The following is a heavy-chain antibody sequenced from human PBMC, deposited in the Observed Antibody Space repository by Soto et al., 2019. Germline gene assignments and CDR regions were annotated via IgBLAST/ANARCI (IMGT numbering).Heavy chain of an antibody. D-gene: IGHD1-20*01. V-gene: IGHV1-46*01. CDR3: VRDNSMRVSGQMNWYFDP. Sequence: QVQLVQSGAEVKKPGASVKVSCKASGFTFINYWMHWVRQAPGQGLEWMGVINPSGQTTIYAQKFQGRFIMTRDTSTSTLYMDLSSLSSEVTAVYYCVRDNSMRVSGQMNWYFDPWGRGTLVIVSS. CDR1: GFTFINYW. CDR2: INPSGQTT. J-gene: IGHJ2*01.